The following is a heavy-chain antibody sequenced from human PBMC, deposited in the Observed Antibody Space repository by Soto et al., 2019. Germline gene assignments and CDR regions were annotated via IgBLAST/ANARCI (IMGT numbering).Heavy chain of an antibody. V-gene: IGHV4-39*01. CDR2: IYYSGST. J-gene: IGHJ4*02. CDR1: GGSISSSSYY. Sequence: PSETLSLTGTVSGGSISSSSYYWGWIRQPSGKGLEWIGSIYYSGSTYYNPSLKSRVTISVDTSKNQFSLKLSSVTAADTAVYYCASSGWPLDYWGQGTLVTVSS. D-gene: IGHD6-19*01. CDR3: ASSGWPLDY.